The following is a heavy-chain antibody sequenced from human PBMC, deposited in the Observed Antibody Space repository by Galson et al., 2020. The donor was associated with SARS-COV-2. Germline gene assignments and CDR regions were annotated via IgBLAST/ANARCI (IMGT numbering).Heavy chain of an antibody. CDR1: GGSISSGGYY. Sequence: ETSETLSLTCTVSGGSISSGGYYWSWHRQHPGKGLEWLGYIYYSRSTYYNPSLKSLVTIPVDTSKTQFPLTLSSVTDADTAVYYCARDVYGDYGYGNYYCGMDVWGQGTTVTVSS. J-gene: IGHJ6*02. D-gene: IGHD4-17*01. CDR3: ARDVYGDYGYGNYYCGMDV. V-gene: IGHV4-31*01. CDR2: IYYSRST.